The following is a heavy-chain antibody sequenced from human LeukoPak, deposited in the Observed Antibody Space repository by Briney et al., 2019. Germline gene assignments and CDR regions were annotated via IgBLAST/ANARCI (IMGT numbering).Heavy chain of an antibody. CDR3: VRVGKDILTGYYPGY. CDR2: IKQDGSEK. J-gene: IGHJ4*02. V-gene: IGHV3-7*01. D-gene: IGHD3-9*01. CDR1: GLTFSSYW. Sequence: GGSLRLSCAASGLTFSSYWMSWVRQAPGKGLEWVANIKQDGSEKYYVDSVKGRFTISRDNAKNSLYLQMNSLRAEDTAVYYCVRVGKDILTGYYPGYWGQGTLVTVSS.